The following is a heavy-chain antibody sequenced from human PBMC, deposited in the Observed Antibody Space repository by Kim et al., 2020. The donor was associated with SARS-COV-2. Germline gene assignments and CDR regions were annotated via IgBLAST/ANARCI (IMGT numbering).Heavy chain of an antibody. CDR3: ARDSGYSYGYENWFDP. D-gene: IGHD5-18*01. V-gene: IGHV1-3*01. Sequence: KFQGRVTITRDTSASTAYMELSSLRSEDTAVYYCARDSGYSYGYENWFDPWGQGTLVTVSS. J-gene: IGHJ5*02.